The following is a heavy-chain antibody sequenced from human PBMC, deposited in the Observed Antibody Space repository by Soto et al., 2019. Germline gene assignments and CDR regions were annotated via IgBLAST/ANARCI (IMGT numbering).Heavy chain of an antibody. CDR1: GFTLSDYY. CDR3: ARGSWYYCFDW. V-gene: IGHV3-11*01. J-gene: IGHJ4*02. D-gene: IGHD3-3*01. CDR2: IGHTGSPI. Sequence: QVQLMESGGGLVKPGGSLTLSCVGSGFTLSDYYMSWIRQAPGKGLEWVAYIGHTGSPIFYADSVKGRFTISRDNAKNSLYLQMNSLRAEDTALYYCARGSWYYCFDWWGQGTLVTVSS.